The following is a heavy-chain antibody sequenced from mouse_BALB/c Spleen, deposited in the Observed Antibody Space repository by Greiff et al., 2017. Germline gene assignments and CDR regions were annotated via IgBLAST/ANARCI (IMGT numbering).Heavy chain of an antibody. CDR1: GFNIKDYY. CDR3: ARGLGPDY. Sequence: EVQLQQSGAELVRPGALVKLSCKASGFNIKDYYMHWVKQRPEQGLEWIGWIDPENGNTIYDPKFQGKASITADTSSYTAYLQLSSLTSEDTAVYYCARGLGPDYWGQGTTLTVSS. CDR2: IDPENGNT. J-gene: IGHJ2*01. D-gene: IGHD4-1*01. V-gene: IGHV14-1*02.